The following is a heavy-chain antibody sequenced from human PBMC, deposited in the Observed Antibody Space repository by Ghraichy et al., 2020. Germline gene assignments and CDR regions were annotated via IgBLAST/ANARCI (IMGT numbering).Heavy chain of an antibody. Sequence: GGSLRLSCSASGFTFSSYAMHWVRQAPGKGLEYVSAISSNGGSTYYADSVKGRFTISRDNSKNTLYLQMSSLRAEDTAVYYCVKVTVGDTAMVTNFFDYWGQGPLVTVSS. CDR3: VKVTVGDTAMVTNFFDY. CDR1: GFTFSSYA. D-gene: IGHD5-18*01. V-gene: IGHV3-64D*06. J-gene: IGHJ4*02. CDR2: ISSNGGST.